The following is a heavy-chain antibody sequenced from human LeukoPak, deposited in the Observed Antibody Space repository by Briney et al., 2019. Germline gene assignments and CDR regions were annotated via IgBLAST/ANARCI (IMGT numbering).Heavy chain of an antibody. CDR1: GFNVSANY. CDR2: IYSSGST. J-gene: IGHJ3*02. Sequence: GGALRLSCATSGFNVSANYMTWVRQAPGKGLEWISVIYSSGSTYYADAVRGRFTLSRDNSKNTLYLNMNSHRVEDTAVYYCARRITRQTYGYSEGWIAFDIWGQGTMVTVSS. V-gene: IGHV3-53*01. D-gene: IGHD5-12*01. CDR3: ARRITRQTYGYSEGWIAFDI.